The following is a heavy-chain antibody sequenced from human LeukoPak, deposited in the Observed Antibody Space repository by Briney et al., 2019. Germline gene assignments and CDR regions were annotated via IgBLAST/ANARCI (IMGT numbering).Heavy chain of an antibody. V-gene: IGHV4-59*01. CDR2: IYYSGSA. Sequence: SETLSLTCTVSGDSLSSYYWSWIRQAPGKGLEWIGYIYYSGSANYNPSLRSRVTMSVDTSKNQFSLKVNSVTAADTAVYYCASTCGSFPWFDPWGQGTLVIVSS. CDR3: ASTCGSFPWFDP. CDR1: GDSLSSYY. D-gene: IGHD2-21*01. J-gene: IGHJ5*02.